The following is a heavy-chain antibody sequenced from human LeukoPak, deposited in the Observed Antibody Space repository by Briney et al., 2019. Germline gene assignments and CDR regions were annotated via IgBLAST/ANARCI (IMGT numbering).Heavy chain of an antibody. CDR1: GGSISSYY. CDR2: IYTSGST. Sequence: ASETLSLTCTVSGGSISSYYWSWIRQPAGKGLEWIGRIYTSGSTNYNPSLKSRVTMSVDTSKNQFSLKLSSVTAADTAVYYCVGYTVIDAFDIWGQGTMVTVSS. V-gene: IGHV4-4*07. CDR3: VGYTVIDAFDI. D-gene: IGHD2-2*02. J-gene: IGHJ3*02.